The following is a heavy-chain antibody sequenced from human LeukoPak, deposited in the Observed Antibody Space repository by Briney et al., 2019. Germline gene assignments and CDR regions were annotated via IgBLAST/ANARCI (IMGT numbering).Heavy chain of an antibody. CDR3: ARDSSSAISGWYKGYYYYGMDV. V-gene: IGHV4-61*01. CDR2: IYYSGST. J-gene: IGHJ6*02. Sequence: PSETLSLTCTVSGGSVSSGSYYWSWIRQPPGKGLEWIGYIYYSGSTNYNPSLKSRVTISVDTSKNQFSLKLSSVTAADTAVYYCARDSSSAISGWYKGYYYYGMDVWGQGTTVTVSS. D-gene: IGHD6-19*01. CDR1: GGSVSSGSYY.